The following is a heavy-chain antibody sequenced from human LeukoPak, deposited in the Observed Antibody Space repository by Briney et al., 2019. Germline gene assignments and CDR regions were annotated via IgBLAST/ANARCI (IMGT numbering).Heavy chain of an antibody. CDR1: GFTVSSNY. Sequence: GGSLRLSCAASGFTVSSNYMSWVRQAPGKGLEWVSAISGSGGSTYYADSVKGRFTISRDNSKNTLYLQMNSLRAEDTAVYYCAKGSGSNYYYYMDVWGKGTTVTVSS. J-gene: IGHJ6*03. V-gene: IGHV3-23*01. CDR3: AKGSGSNYYYYMDV. D-gene: IGHD6-25*01. CDR2: ISGSGGST.